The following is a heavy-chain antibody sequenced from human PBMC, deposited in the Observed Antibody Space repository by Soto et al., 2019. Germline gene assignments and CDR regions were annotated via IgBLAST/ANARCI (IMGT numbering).Heavy chain of an antibody. V-gene: IGHV3-74*01. CDR3: AREGWRALDY. J-gene: IGHJ4*02. Sequence: EVQLVESGGGSVQPGGSLRLSCAVSGFTFTSYWMHWVRQAPGERLQWVARINVDGGRTSYGDSVKDRFTISRDNAKNTLYLQMNSLRGEDTAVYYCAREGWRALDYWGQGSLITVSA. CDR2: INVDGGRT. CDR1: GFTFTSYW.